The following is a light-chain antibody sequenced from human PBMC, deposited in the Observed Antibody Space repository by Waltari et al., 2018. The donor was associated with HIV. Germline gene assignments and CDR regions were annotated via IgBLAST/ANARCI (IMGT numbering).Light chain of an antibody. Sequence: EIVLTQSPGTLSLSPGERATLSCRASQSVSSSYLAWYQHKPGQAPRLLIYGASNRATGIPDRFSGSGSGTDFTLTISRLEPEDFAVYYCQQYYSSPPITFGGGTKVEIK. V-gene: IGKV3-20*01. J-gene: IGKJ4*01. CDR2: GAS. CDR3: QQYYSSPPIT. CDR1: QSVSSSY.